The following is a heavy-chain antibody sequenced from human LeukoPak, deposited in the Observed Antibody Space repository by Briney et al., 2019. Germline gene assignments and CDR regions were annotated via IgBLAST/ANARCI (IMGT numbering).Heavy chain of an antibody. CDR2: IYNSGST. CDR1: GGSISSYF. CDR3: ARGSYYYMDV. J-gene: IGHJ6*03. V-gene: IGHV4-59*01. Sequence: SETLSLTCTVSGGSISSYFCSWIRQPPGKGLEWIGYIYNSGSTKYNPSLKSRVIISVDTSKNQFSLKLSSVTAADTAVYYYARGSYYYMDVWGKGTTVTVSS.